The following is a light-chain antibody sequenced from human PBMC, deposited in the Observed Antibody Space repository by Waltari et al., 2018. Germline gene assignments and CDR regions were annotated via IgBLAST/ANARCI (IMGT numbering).Light chain of an antibody. J-gene: IGKJ1*01. CDR2: GAS. V-gene: IGKV1-39*01. CDR3: QQSVTALWT. Sequence: DIQMSQSPSSLSASVGDRVTITCRASQNINNYLHWYQHRPGQAPRLLIYGASTLQSGVPSRFSGSGSGTHFTLTIGSLQTEDFGTYYCQQSVTALWTFGRGTKVEVK. CDR1: QNINNY.